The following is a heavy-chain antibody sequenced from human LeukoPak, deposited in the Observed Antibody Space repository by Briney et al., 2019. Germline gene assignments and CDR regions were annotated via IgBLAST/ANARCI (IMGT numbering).Heavy chain of an antibody. J-gene: IGHJ4*02. Sequence: GESLKISRKGSGYNFVNYWIGWVRQMPGKGLQWMGVIYPGDSDTRYSPSFQGQVTISADKSISTAFLQWGSLKASDTAIYYCVVPSEGYWGQGSLVTVSS. CDR2: IYPGDSDT. CDR3: VVPSEGY. D-gene: IGHD3-16*02. CDR1: GYNFVNYW. V-gene: IGHV5-51*01.